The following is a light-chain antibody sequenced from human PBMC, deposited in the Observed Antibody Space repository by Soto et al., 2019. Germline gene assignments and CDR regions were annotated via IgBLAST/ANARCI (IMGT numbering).Light chain of an antibody. J-gene: IGKJ5*01. Sequence: DIPLTQSPSFLSASVGDRVTITCRASQDVSDYLAWYQHAPGKAPNLLIYAAYTLQSGVPSRFSGSGSETEFSLTITSLQPEDFATYYCQYLNGAPTITFGQGTRLDVK. CDR1: QDVSDY. V-gene: IGKV1-9*01. CDR3: QYLNGAPTIT. CDR2: AAY.